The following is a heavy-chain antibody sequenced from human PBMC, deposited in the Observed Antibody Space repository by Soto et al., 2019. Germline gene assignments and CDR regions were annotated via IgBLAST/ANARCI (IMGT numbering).Heavy chain of an antibody. J-gene: IGHJ3*02. D-gene: IGHD6-19*01. V-gene: IGHV3-30*18. CDR2: ISYDGSNK. CDR1: GFTFSSYG. CDR3: AKDPYSSGWADAFDI. Sequence: GGSLRLSCAASGFTFSSYGMHWVRQAPGKGLEWVAVISYDGSNKYYADSVKGRFTISRDNSKNTLYLQMNSLRAEDTAVYYCAKDPYSSGWADAFDIWGQGTMVTV.